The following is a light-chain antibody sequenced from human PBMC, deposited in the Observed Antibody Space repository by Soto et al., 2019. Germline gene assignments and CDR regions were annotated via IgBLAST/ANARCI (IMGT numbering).Light chain of an antibody. V-gene: IGKV3-15*01. CDR3: HQYNNWRT. CDR1: QSVSTN. Sequence: EIVMTQSPATVPVSPGERVTLSCRASQSVSTNLAWYQQRPGQAPRLLIYGASARATGIPDRFSGSGAGTEFTLTISSLQSEDFAVYYCHQYNNWRTFGQGTRLEI. CDR2: GAS. J-gene: IGKJ5*01.